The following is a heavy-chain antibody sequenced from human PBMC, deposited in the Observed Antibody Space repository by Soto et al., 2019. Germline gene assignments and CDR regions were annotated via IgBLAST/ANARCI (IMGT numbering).Heavy chain of an antibody. CDR3: ARGADYYGSGSYRIYYYYYGMDV. CDR1: GGSFSGYY. Sequence: SETLYLTCAVYGGSFSGYYWSWIRQPPGKGLEWIGEINHSGSTNYNPSLKSLDTISVDTAKNQFSLKLSSVTTADTAVYYCARGADYYGSGSYRIYYYYYGMDVWGQGTTVTVSS. D-gene: IGHD3-10*01. V-gene: IGHV4-34*01. CDR2: INHSGST. J-gene: IGHJ6*02.